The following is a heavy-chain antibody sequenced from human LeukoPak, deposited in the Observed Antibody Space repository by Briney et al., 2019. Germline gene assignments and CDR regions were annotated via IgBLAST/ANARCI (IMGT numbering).Heavy chain of an antibody. CDR2: IYHGGST. CDR3: ARGGDYNWFDP. D-gene: IGHD4-17*01. Sequence: SETLSLTCAVSGGSISSSNWWSWVRPPPGKGLEWIGEIYHGGSTNYNPSLKSRATISVDKSKNQFSLKLSSVTAADTAVYYCARGGDYNWFDPWGQGTLVTVSS. V-gene: IGHV4-4*02. J-gene: IGHJ5*02. CDR1: GGSISSSNW.